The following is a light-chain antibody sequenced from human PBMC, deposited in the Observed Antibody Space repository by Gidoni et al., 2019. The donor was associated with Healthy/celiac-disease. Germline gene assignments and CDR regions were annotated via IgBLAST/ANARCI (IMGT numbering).Light chain of an antibody. CDR2: AAS. CDR1: QSISSS. Sequence: IQMSQTPSSLSASVGDRVTITCRASQSISSSLNWYQQKPGKAPKLLIYAASSLQSGVPSRFSGSGSGTDFTITISSLQPEDFATYYCQQSYSTPLTFGGGTKVEIK. J-gene: IGKJ4*01. V-gene: IGKV1-39*01. CDR3: QQSYSTPLT.